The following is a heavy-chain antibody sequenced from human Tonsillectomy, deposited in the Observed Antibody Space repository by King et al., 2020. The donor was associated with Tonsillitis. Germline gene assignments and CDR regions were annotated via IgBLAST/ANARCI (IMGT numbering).Heavy chain of an antibody. Sequence: LQLQESGPGVVKPSETLSLTCTVSGGSISSYDHYWAWIRQPPGKGLECIGYMYSSGTVFYNPSLKSRVTMSGGTSENRFSLKLSSVTAADTAVYFCARYVSGRFDYWGQGALVTVSS. CDR1: GGSISSYDHY. CDR3: ARYVSGRFDY. J-gene: IGHJ4*02. CDR2: MYSSGTV. D-gene: IGHD1-26*01. V-gene: IGHV4-39*01.